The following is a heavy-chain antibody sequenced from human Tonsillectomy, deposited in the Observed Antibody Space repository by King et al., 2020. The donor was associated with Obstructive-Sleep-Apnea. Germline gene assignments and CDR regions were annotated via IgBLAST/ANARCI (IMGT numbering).Heavy chain of an antibody. V-gene: IGHV2-5*02. Sequence: TLKESGPTLVKPTQTLTLTCTFSGFSLNTSGVAVGWIRQPPGKALEWLGFIFWDDDKYYSPSLKSRLTITRDTSRNQVVLTMPNVDPVDTATYYCAHRGPRDAYCSGGSCFGLDYWGQGTLVTVSS. J-gene: IGHJ4*02. CDR3: AHRGPRDAYCSGGSCFGLDY. CDR2: IFWDDDK. D-gene: IGHD2-15*01. CDR1: GFSLNTSGVA.